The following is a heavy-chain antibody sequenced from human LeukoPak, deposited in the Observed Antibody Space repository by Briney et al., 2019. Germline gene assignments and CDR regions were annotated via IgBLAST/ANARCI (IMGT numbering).Heavy chain of an antibody. V-gene: IGHV3-23*01. CDR1: GFTFSSYA. D-gene: IGHD3-22*01. J-gene: IGHJ4*02. CDR2: ISGGSGST. Sequence: GGSLRLSCAASGFTFSSYAMSWVRQAPGKGLAWVSTISGGSGSTYCADSVKGRFTISRDNSKNTLYLQMNSLRDEDTAVYYCALKGGHYYHFDAWGQGTLVTVSS. CDR3: ALKGGHYYHFDA.